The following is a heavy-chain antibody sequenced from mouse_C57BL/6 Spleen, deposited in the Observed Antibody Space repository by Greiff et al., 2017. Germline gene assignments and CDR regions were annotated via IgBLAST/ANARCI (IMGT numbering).Heavy chain of an antibody. CDR1: GFTFSDYY. Sequence: DVKLVESGGGLVQPGGSLKLSCAASGFTFSDYYMYWVRQTPEKRLEWVAYISNGGGSTYYPDTVKGRFTISRDNAKNTLYLQMSRLKSEDTAMYYCARHGGTAQATLAYWGQGTLVTVSA. V-gene: IGHV5-12*01. J-gene: IGHJ3*01. D-gene: IGHD3-2*02. CDR2: ISNGGGST. CDR3: ARHGGTAQATLAY.